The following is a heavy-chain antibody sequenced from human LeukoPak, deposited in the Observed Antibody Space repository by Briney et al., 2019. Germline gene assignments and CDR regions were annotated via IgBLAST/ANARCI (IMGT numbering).Heavy chain of an antibody. CDR2: ISAYNGNT. V-gene: IGHV1-18*04. D-gene: IGHD3-16*02. CDR1: GYTFTSYG. CDR3: ARDTFMITVGGVIVKAHGDAFDI. Sequence: ASVKVSCKASGYTFTSYGISWVRQAPGQGLEWMGWISAYNGNTNYAQKPQGRVTMTTDTSTSTAYMELRSLRSDDTAVYYCARDTFMITVGGVIVKAHGDAFDIWGQGTMVTVSS. J-gene: IGHJ3*02.